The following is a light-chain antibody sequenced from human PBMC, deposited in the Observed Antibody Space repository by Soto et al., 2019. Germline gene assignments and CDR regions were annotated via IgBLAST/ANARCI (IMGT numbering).Light chain of an antibody. CDR2: SNN. V-gene: IGLV1-44*01. CDR3: AAWDDSLMGVV. Sequence: QLVLTQPPSASGTPGQRVTISCSGRNSNIGSNTVNWYQQVPGTAPKLLMYSNNLRPSGVPDRFSGSKSGTSASLAISGLQSEDEADYYCAAWDDSLMGVVFGGGTQLTVL. J-gene: IGLJ3*02. CDR1: NSNIGSNT.